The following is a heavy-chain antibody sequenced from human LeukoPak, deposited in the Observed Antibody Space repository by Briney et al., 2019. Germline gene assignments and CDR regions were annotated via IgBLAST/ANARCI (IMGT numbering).Heavy chain of an antibody. CDR1: GYTFTGYY. D-gene: IGHD1-26*01. J-gene: IGHJ4*02. CDR3: ARRAGGNYYYFDY. Sequence: ASVKVSCKTSGYTFTGYYLHWVRQAPGQGLEWMGWINPNSGGTKYAQKFQGRVTMIRDTSISTAYMELSRPRSDDTAAYYCARRAGGNYYYFDYWGQGTLVTVSS. V-gene: IGHV1-2*02. CDR2: INPNSGGT.